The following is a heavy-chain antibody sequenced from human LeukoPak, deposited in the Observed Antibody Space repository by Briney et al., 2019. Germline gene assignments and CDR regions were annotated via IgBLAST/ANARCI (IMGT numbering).Heavy chain of an antibody. D-gene: IGHD1-26*01. J-gene: IGHJ5*02. CDR1: GGSISSYY. Sequence: AETLSLTCTVSGGSISSYYWSWIRQPPGKGLEWIGYIYYSGSTNYNPSLKSRVTISVDTSKNQFSLKLSSVTAADTAVYYCARGENSGSYYRWFDPWGQGTLVTVPS. CDR3: ARGENSGSYYRWFDP. V-gene: IGHV4-59*01. CDR2: IYYSGST.